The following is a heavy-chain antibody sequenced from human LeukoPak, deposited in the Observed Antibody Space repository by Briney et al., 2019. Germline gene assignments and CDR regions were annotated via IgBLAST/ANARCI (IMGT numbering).Heavy chain of an antibody. V-gene: IGHV3-74*01. Sequence: PGGSLTLSCAASGFTFSTYWMHWVRQAQGKGLVWVSRIKSDGSSTIYADSVKGRFTISRDNAKNTLYLQMRRLRAEDTAVYYCASQSSYGLDYWGQGSLVTVSS. CDR2: IKSDGSST. CDR1: GFTFSTYW. D-gene: IGHD5-12*01. J-gene: IGHJ4*02. CDR3: ASQSSYGLDY.